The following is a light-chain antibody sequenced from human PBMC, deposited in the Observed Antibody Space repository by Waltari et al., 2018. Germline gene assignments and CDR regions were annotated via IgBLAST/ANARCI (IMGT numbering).Light chain of an antibody. CDR2: AAS. CDR1: QGISNF. Sequence: DFQMTQSPSSLSASVGYRVTITCRASQGISNFVAWYQQKPGKVPKLLIYAASTLESGVPSRFSGSASGTDFTLTISSLQPEDAATYYCQRYYTAPKTFGQGTKVDIK. J-gene: IGKJ1*01. CDR3: QRYYTAPKT. V-gene: IGKV1-27*01.